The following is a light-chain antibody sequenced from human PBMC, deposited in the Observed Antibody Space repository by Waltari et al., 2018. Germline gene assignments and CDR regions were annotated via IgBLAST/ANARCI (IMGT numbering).Light chain of an antibody. Sequence: DIVMTQSPDSLAVSLGERTSINCKASQSVLYSSDNKNYLAWYRQKPGQPPNLRIYWASTRESGVPGRFSGSGSGTDFTLTISSLQAEDVAVYYCQQYYSTPYTFGQGTKLEIK. CDR3: QQYYSTPYT. CDR2: WAS. V-gene: IGKV4-1*01. CDR1: QSVLYSSDNKNY. J-gene: IGKJ2*01.